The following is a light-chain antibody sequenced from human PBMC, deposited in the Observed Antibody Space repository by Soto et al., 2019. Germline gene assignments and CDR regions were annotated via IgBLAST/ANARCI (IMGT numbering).Light chain of an antibody. Sequence: QSVLTQPPSASGTPGQRVTISCSGSSSNIGSNTVNWYQQLPGTAPTILIYSNNQRPSSVADRFSSSKSGTSASLAISGVQPEDEAAYYCAAWYDSLNGWVFGGGTKLTVL. CDR2: SNN. V-gene: IGLV1-44*01. J-gene: IGLJ3*02. CDR3: AAWYDSLNGWV. CDR1: SSNIGSNT.